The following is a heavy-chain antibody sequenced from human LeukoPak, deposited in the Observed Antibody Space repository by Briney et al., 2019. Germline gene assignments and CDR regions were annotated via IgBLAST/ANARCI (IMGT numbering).Heavy chain of an antibody. V-gene: IGHV3-21*01. D-gene: IGHD1-26*01. CDR1: GFTFSSYS. CDR3: ARDGAVGATNY. J-gene: IGHJ4*02. Sequence: GGSLRLPCAASGFTFSSYSMNWVRQAPGKGLEWVSSISSSSSYIYYADSVKGRFTISRDNAKSSLYLQMNSLRAEDTAVYYSARDGAVGATNYWGQGTLVTVSS. CDR2: ISSSSSYI.